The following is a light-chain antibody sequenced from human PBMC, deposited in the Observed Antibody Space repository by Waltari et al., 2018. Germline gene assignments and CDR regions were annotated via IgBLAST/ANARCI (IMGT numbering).Light chain of an antibody. V-gene: IGKV1D-13*01. Sequence: AIQLTQSPSSLSASVGDRVTIPCRASQDISRALAWYQQRPGKAPNLLIYDASTLESGVPSRFSGSGSGTDFTLTINSLQPEDFATYYCQQFNDYLFTFGPGTKVDIK. CDR2: DAS. CDR1: QDISRA. CDR3: QQFNDYLFT. J-gene: IGKJ3*01.